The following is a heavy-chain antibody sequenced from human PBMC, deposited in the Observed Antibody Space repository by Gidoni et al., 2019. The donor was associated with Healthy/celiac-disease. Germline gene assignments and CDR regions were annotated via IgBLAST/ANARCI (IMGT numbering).Heavy chain of an antibody. Sequence: EVQLVESGGGLVQPGGSLRLSCAASGFTFSSYDMHWFRQATGKGLEWVSAIGTAGDTYYPGSVKGRFTISRENAKNSLYLQMNSLRAGDTAVYYCARDGGVPADDAFDIWGQGTMVTVSS. D-gene: IGHD2-2*01. V-gene: IGHV3-13*01. CDR3: ARDGGVPADDAFDI. CDR1: GFTFSSYD. CDR2: IGTAGDT. J-gene: IGHJ3*02.